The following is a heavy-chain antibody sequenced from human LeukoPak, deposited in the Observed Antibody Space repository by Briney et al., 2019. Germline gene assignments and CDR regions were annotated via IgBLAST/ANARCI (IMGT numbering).Heavy chain of an antibody. V-gene: IGHV4-39*01. CDR3: ARLGYYDSSGYYYY. J-gene: IGHJ4*02. CDR1: GGSISSNYY. CDR2: IHYGGST. Sequence: SETLSLTCTVSGGSISSNYYWGWIRQPPGKGLEWIGSIHYGGSTYYNPSLKSRVTIFVDTSKNQFSLKLSSVTATDTAVYYCARLGYYDSSGYYYYGGQGTLVTVSS. D-gene: IGHD3-22*01.